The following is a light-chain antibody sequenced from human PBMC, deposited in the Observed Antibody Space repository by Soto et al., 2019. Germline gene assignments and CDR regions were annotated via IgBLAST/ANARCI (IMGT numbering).Light chain of an antibody. CDR2: EVS. CDR1: RNDVGGYNY. CDR3: SSYTRNSALV. V-gene: IGLV2-14*03. J-gene: IGLJ2*01. Sequence: QSALTQPASVSGSPGQSITISCTGTRNDVGGYNYVSWYQQHPGKAPKLMISEVSDRPSGVSDRFSGSKSGNTASLTISGLQAEDEADYYCSSYTRNSALVFGGGTKLTVL.